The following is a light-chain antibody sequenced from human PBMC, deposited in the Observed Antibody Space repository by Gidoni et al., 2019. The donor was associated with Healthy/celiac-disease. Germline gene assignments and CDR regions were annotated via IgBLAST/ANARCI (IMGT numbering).Light chain of an antibody. Sequence: DIQITQPPSSLPASVGDRVTITCRASQSISSYLTWYQQKPGKAAKLLIYAASSLQSGVPSRLSGSGSGADFTLTISSLQAEDVATYYYQQSYSTPYTFGQGTKLEIK. CDR1: QSISSY. V-gene: IGKV1-39*01. J-gene: IGKJ2*01. CDR2: AAS. CDR3: QQSYSTPYT.